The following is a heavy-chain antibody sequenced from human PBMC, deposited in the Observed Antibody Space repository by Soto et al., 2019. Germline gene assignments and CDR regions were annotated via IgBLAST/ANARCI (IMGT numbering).Heavy chain of an antibody. CDR1: GDSVSSSSAA. V-gene: IGHV6-1*01. J-gene: IGHJ4*02. D-gene: IGHD2-8*01. Sequence: PSQTLSLTCAISGDSVSSSSAAWNWIRQSPSRGLEWLGRAYYRSKWYYDYAVSFKGRITIIPDTSKNQFSLQLKSVTPDDTAVYYCPRSETDGPSTFFDYWGQGTQVTVSS. CDR3: PRSETDGPSTFFDY. CDR2: AYYRSKWYY.